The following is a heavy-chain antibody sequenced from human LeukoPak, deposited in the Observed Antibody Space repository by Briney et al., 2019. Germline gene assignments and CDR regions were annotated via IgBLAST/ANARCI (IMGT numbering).Heavy chain of an antibody. CDR1: GFTFSDYY. J-gene: IGHJ6*03. V-gene: IGHV3-11*01. CDR3: ASFPYYYYYMDV. Sequence: GGSLRLSCAASGFTFSDYYMSWIRQAPGKGLEWVSYISSSGSTIYYADSVKGRFTISRDSAKNSLYLQMNSLRAEDTAVYYCASFPYYYYYMDVWGKGTTVTVSS. CDR2: ISSSGSTI.